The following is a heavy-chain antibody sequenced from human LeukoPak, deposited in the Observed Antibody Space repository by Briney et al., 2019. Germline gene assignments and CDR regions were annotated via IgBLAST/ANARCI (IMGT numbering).Heavy chain of an antibody. Sequence: PGGPLRLSCAASGFTFSNAWMSWVRQAPGKGLEWVGRIKSKTDGGTTDYAAPVKGRFTISRDDSKNTPYLQMNSLKTEDTAVYYCTTVMPMGFLEWFLFDYWGQGTLVTVSS. J-gene: IGHJ4*02. D-gene: IGHD3-3*01. CDR1: GFTFSNAW. CDR2: IKSKTDGGTT. V-gene: IGHV3-15*01. CDR3: TTVMPMGFLEWFLFDY.